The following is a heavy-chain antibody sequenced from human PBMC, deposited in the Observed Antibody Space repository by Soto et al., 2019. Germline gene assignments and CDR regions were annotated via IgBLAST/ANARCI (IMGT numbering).Heavy chain of an antibody. J-gene: IGHJ4*02. Sequence: PGGSLRLSCAASGFTFSSYWMSWVRQAPGKGLEWVANIKQDGSEKYYVDSVKGRFTISRDNAKNSLYLQMNSLRAEDTAVYYCARVQYCSSTSCYANFDYWGQGTLVTVSS. V-gene: IGHV3-7*01. CDR2: IKQDGSEK. CDR1: GFTFSSYW. CDR3: ARVQYCSSTSCYANFDY. D-gene: IGHD2-2*01.